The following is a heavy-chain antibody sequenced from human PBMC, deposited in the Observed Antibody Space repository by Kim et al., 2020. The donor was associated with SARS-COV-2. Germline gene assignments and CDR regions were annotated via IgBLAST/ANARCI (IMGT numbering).Heavy chain of an antibody. V-gene: IGHV3-30-3*01. CDR2: ISYDGSNK. CDR3: ARDLGPDYYGSAPGY. D-gene: IGHD3-10*01. Sequence: GGSLRLSCAASGFTFSSYAMHWVRQAPGKGLEWVAVISYDGSNKYYADSVKGRFTISRDNSKNTLYLQMNSLRAEDTAVYYCARDLGPDYYGSAPGYWG. J-gene: IGHJ4*01. CDR1: GFTFSSYA.